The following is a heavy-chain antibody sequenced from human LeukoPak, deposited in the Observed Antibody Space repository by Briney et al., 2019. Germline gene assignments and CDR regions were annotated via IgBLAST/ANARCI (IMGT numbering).Heavy chain of an antibody. CDR2: IYTSGST. CDR1: GGSISSYY. D-gene: IGHD2-2*01. CDR3: ARDNNQLHMYETWFDP. Sequence: PSQTLSLTCTVSGGSISSYYWSWIRQPAGKGLEWIGRIYTSGSTNYNPSLKSRVTMSVDTSKNQFSLKLSSVTAADTAVYYCARDNNQLHMYETWFDPWGQGTLVTVSS. J-gene: IGHJ5*02. V-gene: IGHV4-4*07.